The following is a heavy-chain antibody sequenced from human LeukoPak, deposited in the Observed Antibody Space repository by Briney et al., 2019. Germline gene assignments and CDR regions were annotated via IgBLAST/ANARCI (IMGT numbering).Heavy chain of an antibody. CDR3: ARRIAAAAAPYYFDY. CDR2: INSDGSST. D-gene: IGHD6-13*01. CDR1: GFTFSSYW. Sequence: GGSLRLSRAASGFTFSSYWMHWVRQAPGKGLLWVSRINSDGSSTSYADSVKCRFTISRDNAKNTLYLQMNSLRAEDTAVYYCARRIAAAAAPYYFDYWGQGTLVTVSS. V-gene: IGHV3-74*01. J-gene: IGHJ4*02.